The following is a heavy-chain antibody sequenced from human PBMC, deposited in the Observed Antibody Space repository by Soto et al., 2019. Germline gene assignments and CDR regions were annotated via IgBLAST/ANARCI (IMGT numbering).Heavy chain of an antibody. CDR1: GGSISSSSSY. D-gene: IGHD6-13*01. J-gene: IGHJ5*02. CDR3: AGHAAAPGTFFAWFDP. CDR2: ISYSGGA. V-gene: IGHV4-39*01. Sequence: ETLSLACTVSGGSISSSSSYLGWIRQSPGKGLEWIGSISYSGGAYYNPSLKSRVTISVDTSKNQFSLKLSSVSAADTAIYYCAGHAAAPGTFFAWFDPWGQGTLVTVS.